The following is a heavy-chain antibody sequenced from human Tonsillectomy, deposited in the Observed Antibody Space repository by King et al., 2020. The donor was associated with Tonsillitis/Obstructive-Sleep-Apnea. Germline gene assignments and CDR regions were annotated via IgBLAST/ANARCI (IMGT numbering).Heavy chain of an antibody. CDR3: ARDMVLEAGGDAFDI. CDR1: GGSISSYS. Sequence: VQLQESGPGLVKPSETLSLTCTVSGGSISSYSWSWIRQPPGKGLEWIGYIYYSGSTNYHPSLKSRVTIPVDTSKNQFSLKLSSVTAADTAVYYCARDMVLEAGGDAFDIWGQGTMVTVSS. J-gene: IGHJ3*02. V-gene: IGHV4-59*01. CDR2: IYYSGST. D-gene: IGHD2-8*01.